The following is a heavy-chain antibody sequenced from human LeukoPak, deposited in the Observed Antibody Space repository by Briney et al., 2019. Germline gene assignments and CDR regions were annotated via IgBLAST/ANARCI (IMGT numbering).Heavy chain of an antibody. J-gene: IGHJ6*02. V-gene: IGHV4-61*01. CDR2: IYYSGST. CDR3: ARDMGYSSSWYRLDV. CDR1: GGSISSSSYY. Sequence: SETLSLTCTVSGGSISSSSYYWGWIRQPPGKGLEWIGYIYYSGSTNYNPSLKSRVTISVDTSKNQFSLKLSSVTAADTAVYYCARDMGYSSSWYRLDVWGQGTTVTVSS. D-gene: IGHD6-13*01.